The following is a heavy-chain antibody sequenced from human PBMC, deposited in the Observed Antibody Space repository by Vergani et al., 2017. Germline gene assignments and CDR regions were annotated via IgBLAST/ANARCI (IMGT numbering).Heavy chain of an antibody. CDR1: GGPFSSYA. V-gene: IGHV1-69*01. CDR3: ARDVTGRDGYNFWYFDL. Sequence: QVQLVQSGAEVKKPGSSVKVSCKASGGPFSSYAISGVRQAPGQGLEWMGGIIPIFGTANYAQQFQGSVTIAADEYPSTAYMELSSLRSEDTAVYYCARDVTGRDGYNFWYFDLWGRGTLVTVSS. D-gene: IGHD5-24*01. J-gene: IGHJ2*01. CDR2: IIPIFGTA.